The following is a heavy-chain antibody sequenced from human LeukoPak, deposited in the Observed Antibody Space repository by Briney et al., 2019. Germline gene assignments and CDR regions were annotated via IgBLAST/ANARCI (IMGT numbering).Heavy chain of an antibody. CDR3: AKGVYGSGSYREYFEQ. Sequence: GGSLRLSCTASGFTFNNYAMSWVRQAPGKGLEWVSASSASGDSPYYADSVKGGFTISRANSKNTLDLQMSSLRVEDTAVYYWAKGVYGSGSYREYFEQWGQGTLVTVSS. CDR2: SSASGDSP. V-gene: IGHV3-23*01. J-gene: IGHJ1*01. CDR1: GFTFNNYA. D-gene: IGHD3-10*01.